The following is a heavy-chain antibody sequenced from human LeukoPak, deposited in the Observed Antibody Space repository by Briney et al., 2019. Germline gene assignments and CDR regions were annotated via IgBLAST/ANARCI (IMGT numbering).Heavy chain of an antibody. CDR2: ISYDGSNK. CDR1: GFTFSSYA. V-gene: IGHV3-30-3*01. D-gene: IGHD4-17*01. J-gene: IGHJ4*02. Sequence: PGGSLRLSCAASGFTFSSYAMHWVRQAPGKGLEWVAVISYDGSNKYYADSVKGRFTISKDNAKNSLYLQMNSLRAEGTAVYYCARAGGSTVSHSDYWGQGTLVTVSS. CDR3: ARAGGSTVSHSDY.